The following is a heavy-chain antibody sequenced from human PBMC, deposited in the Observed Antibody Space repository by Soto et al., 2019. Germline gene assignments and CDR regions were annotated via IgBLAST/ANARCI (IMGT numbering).Heavy chain of an antibody. CDR1: GFTFSSNW. Sequence: EVQLVESGGGLVQPGGSLRLSCAASGFTFSSNWMHWVRQGPGKGLVWVSRIDNDGSSRDYADSVKGRFTISRDNAKNTLYLEMSSLRAEDTAVYYCAPGSGWYGPDYWGQGTLVTVSS. V-gene: IGHV3-74*01. CDR3: APGSGWYGPDY. D-gene: IGHD6-19*01. J-gene: IGHJ4*02. CDR2: IDNDGSSR.